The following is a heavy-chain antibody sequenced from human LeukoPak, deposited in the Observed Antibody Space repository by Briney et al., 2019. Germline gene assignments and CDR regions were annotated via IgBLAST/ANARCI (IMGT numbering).Heavy chain of an antibody. D-gene: IGHD5-18*01. J-gene: IGHJ4*02. CDR2: IWYDGGNK. CDR1: GFTFSSYG. Sequence: PGGSLRLSCAASGFTFSSYGMHWVRQAPGKGLEWVAVIWYDGGNKYYADSVKGRFTISRDNPKNTLYLQMNSLRAEDTAVYYCARAGGKQLWFCDYWGQGTLVTVSS. CDR3: ARAGGKQLWFCDY. V-gene: IGHV3-33*01.